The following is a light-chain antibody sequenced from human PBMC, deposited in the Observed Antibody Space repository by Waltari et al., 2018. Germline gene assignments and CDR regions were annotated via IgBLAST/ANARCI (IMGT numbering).Light chain of an antibody. V-gene: IGLV2-14*03. CDR2: DVS. J-gene: IGLJ2*01. CDR1: SSDVGGYNY. Sequence: QSALTQPASVSGSPGPSITISCIGTSSDVGGYNYVSWYQQPPGKVPKLLLYDVSNWPSGVSNRVSGSKSGNTASLTISGLQAEDEADYYCSSYTSISTPVVFGGGTKLTVL. CDR3: SSYTSISTPVV.